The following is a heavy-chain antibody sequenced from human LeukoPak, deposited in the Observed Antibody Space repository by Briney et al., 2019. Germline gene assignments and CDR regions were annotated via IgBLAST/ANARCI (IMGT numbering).Heavy chain of an antibody. CDR1: GGAFSSYA. D-gene: IGHD5-18*01. CDR2: IIPIFGTA. V-gene: IGHV1-69*06. J-gene: IGHJ4*02. Sequence: ASVKVSCKASGGAFSSYAISWVRQAPEQGLEWMGGIIPIFGTANYAQKFQGRVTITADKSTSTAYMELSSLRSEDTAVYYCARGRDTAMVFDYWGQGTLVTVSS. CDR3: ARGRDTAMVFDY.